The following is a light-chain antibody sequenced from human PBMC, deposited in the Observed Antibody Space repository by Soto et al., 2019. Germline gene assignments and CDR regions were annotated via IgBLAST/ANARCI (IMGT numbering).Light chain of an antibody. V-gene: IGLV2-14*03. Sequence: QSALTQPASVSGSPGQSITISCTGTSSDVGGSNYVSWYQHPPGKAPKLMIYDVSNRPPGVSNRFSGSKSGNTASLTISGLQAEDEADYYCGSYSSSSTLYVFGTGTKMTVL. J-gene: IGLJ1*01. CDR3: GSYSSSSTLYV. CDR1: SSDVGGSNY. CDR2: DVS.